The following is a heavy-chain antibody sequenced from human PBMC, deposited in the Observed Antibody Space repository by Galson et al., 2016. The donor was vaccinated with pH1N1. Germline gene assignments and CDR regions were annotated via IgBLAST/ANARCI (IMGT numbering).Heavy chain of an antibody. V-gene: IGHV1-2*02. J-gene: IGHJ5*02. CDR1: GYTFTGYY. CDR2: INPNSGGT. D-gene: IGHD3-10*01. Sequence: SVKVSCKASGYTFTGYYMHWVRQAPGQGLEWMGWINPNSGGTNYAQKFQGGVTMTRDTSISTAYMELSRVRSDDTAVYYCARGIDFGELGAWFDPWGQGTLVTVS. CDR3: ARGIDFGELGAWFDP.